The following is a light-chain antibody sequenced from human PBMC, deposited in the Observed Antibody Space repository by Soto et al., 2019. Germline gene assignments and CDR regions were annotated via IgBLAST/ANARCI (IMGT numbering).Light chain of an antibody. J-gene: IGKJ3*01. V-gene: IGKV1-27*01. CDR3: QEDSSVPV. CDR2: AAS. CDR1: QGIRKF. Sequence: DSQMTQSPTSLSASVGDRVTITCRASQGIRKFVAWSQQKPGKAPKRLLYAASTLQSVFPSRFNRSQPGTDFVYPSNSMLHEDVATYSFQEDSSVPVFGPGNKVDIK.